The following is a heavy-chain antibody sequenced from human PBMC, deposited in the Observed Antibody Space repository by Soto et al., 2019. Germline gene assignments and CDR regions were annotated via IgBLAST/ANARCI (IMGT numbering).Heavy chain of an antibody. V-gene: IGHV3-23*01. Sequence: EVQLLESGGGLVQPGGSLRLSCAASGFTFSNYAMSWVRQTPGKGLEWVSTISGGGGNTYYPDSVKGRFPISRDNSKDTVYLQMNSLRAEDTAIYYCAKERLGRGADYWGQGALVTVTS. J-gene: IGHJ4*02. CDR2: ISGGGGNT. CDR1: GFTFSNYA. CDR3: AKERLGRGADY.